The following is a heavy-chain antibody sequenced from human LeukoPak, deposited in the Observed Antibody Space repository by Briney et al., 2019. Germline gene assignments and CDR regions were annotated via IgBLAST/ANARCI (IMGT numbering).Heavy chain of an antibody. CDR3: ARRPYYHDSSTYYYNWFDP. V-gene: IGHV4-59*08. Sequence: SETLSLTCAVSGGSISNQYWNWIRQPPGKGLEWVGYIFDSGSTKYNPSLKSRVAISVATSKNQFSLRLSSVTAADTAVYYCARRPYYHDSSTYYYNWFDPWGQGILVTVSS. D-gene: IGHD3-22*01. CDR2: IFDSGST. J-gene: IGHJ5*02. CDR1: GGSISNQY.